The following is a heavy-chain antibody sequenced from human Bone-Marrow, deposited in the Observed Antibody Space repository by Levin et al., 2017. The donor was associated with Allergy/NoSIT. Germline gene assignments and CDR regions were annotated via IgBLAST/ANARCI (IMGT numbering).Heavy chain of an antibody. CDR2: IGSGGDT. CDR3: AQDRGGSYFGS. J-gene: IGHJ5*02. Sequence: GESLKISCVASGFVFTDYAMSWVRQPPGKGPEWVSAIGSGGDTHYPDSLRGRFTISRDNSKNTVYLHVNSLRVDDTAIYYCAQDRGGSYFGSWGQGTLVTVSS. CDR1: GFVFTDYA. D-gene: IGHD3-9*01. V-gene: IGHV3-23*01.